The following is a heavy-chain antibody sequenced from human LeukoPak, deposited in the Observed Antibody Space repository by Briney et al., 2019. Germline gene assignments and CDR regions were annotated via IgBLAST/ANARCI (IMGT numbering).Heavy chain of an antibody. CDR3: AKGSGCSAGGCYSPDY. V-gene: IGHV3-23*01. Sequence: GGSLRLSCAASGFTFSSYAMSWVRQAPGKGLEWVSSINGNGASTYYADSVKGRFTISRDNSKNTLYLQMNSLRAEDTAVYYCAKGSGCSAGGCYSPDYWGQGTLVTVSS. D-gene: IGHD2-15*01. CDR1: GFTFSSYA. J-gene: IGHJ4*02. CDR2: INGNGAST.